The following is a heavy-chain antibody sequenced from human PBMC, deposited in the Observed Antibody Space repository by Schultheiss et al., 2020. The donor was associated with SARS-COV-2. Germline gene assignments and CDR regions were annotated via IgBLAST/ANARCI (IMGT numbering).Heavy chain of an antibody. CDR3: AKGGRYCSGGSCYLNWFDP. V-gene: IGHV4-30-4*01. CDR1: GGSISSGDYY. CDR2: IYYSGST. D-gene: IGHD2-15*01. J-gene: IGHJ5*02. Sequence: SETLSLTCTVSGGSISSGDYYWSWIRQHPGKGLEWIGFIYYSGSTYYNPSLKSRVTISVDTSKNQFSLKLSSVTAADTAVYYCAKGGRYCSGGSCYLNWFDPWGQGTLVTVSS.